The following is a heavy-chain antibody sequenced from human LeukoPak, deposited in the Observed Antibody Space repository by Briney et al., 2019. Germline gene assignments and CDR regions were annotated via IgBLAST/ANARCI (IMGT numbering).Heavy chain of an antibody. D-gene: IGHD3-22*01. CDR3: ARGNYYDGYFDY. V-gene: IGHV3-21*01. CDR1: GFSFSSYS. CDR2: LSSSSSYI. Sequence: GGSLRLSCEAPGFSFSSYSMNWVRQAPGKGLEWVSSLSSSSSYIYYADSVKGRFTISRDNPKNSLYLQINSLRAEDTAVYYCARGNYYDGYFDYWGQGTLVTVSS. J-gene: IGHJ4*02.